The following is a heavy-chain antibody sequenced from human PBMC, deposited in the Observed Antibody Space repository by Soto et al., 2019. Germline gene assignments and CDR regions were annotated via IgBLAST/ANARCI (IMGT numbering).Heavy chain of an antibody. D-gene: IGHD2-2*01. V-gene: IGHV4-59*01. Sequence: QVQLQESGPGLVKPSETLSLTCTVSGGSISSYSWTWIRQPPGKGLEWIGYINYSGNTNYNPSLKSRVAISVDTSKNQFSLKLSSVTAADTAVYYCARLRRMPASLDHWGQGILVTVSS. J-gene: IGHJ4*02. CDR1: GGSISSYS. CDR2: INYSGNT. CDR3: ARLRRMPASLDH.